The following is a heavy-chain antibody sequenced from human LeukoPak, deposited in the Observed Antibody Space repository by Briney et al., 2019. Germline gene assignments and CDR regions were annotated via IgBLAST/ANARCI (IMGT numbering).Heavy chain of an antibody. J-gene: IGHJ5*02. CDR3: ARPRDGYYLGKFDP. CDR2: IYYSGST. Sequence: PSETLSLTCTVSGGSISSYYWSWIRQPPGKGLEWIGYIYYSGSTNYNPSLKSRVTISVDTSKNQFSLKLSSVTAADTAVYYCARPRDGYYLGKFDPWGQGTLVTVSS. CDR1: GGSISSYY. V-gene: IGHV4-59*01. D-gene: IGHD5-24*01.